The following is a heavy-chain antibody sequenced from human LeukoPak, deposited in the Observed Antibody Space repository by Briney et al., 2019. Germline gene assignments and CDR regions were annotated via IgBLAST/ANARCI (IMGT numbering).Heavy chain of an antibody. CDR1: GFSFSNYG. J-gene: IGHJ3*02. CDR3: AREQYADAFDI. Sequence: SGGSLRLSCEASGFSFSNYGMHWVRQAPGKGLEWVTFIRYDGNTEYYVDSVKGRFTVSRDNYRNTLYLQMNSLRAEDTAVYYCAREQYADAFDIWGQGTMVTVSS. CDR2: IRYDGNTE. V-gene: IGHV3-30*02.